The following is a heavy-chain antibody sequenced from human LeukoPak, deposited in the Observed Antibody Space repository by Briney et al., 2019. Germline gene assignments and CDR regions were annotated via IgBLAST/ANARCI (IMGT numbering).Heavy chain of an antibody. J-gene: IGHJ3*02. CDR3: ARSPGGYDSRGYDALDI. Sequence: ASVKVSCKASGGTFSSYAISWVRQAPGQGLEWMGGIIPIFGTANYAQKFQGRVTITADESTSTAYMELSSLRSEDTAVYYCARSPGGYDSRGYDALDIWGQGTMVTVSS. V-gene: IGHV1-69*13. D-gene: IGHD3-22*01. CDR1: GGTFSSYA. CDR2: IIPIFGTA.